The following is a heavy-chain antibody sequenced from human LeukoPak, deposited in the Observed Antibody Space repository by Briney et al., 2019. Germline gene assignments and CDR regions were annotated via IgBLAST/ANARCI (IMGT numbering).Heavy chain of an antibody. CDR3: VRDIALIAAAGYYFDH. CDR1: GYTFTNYG. CDR2: ISGYNGRT. Sequence: GASVKVSCKASGYTFTNYGISWVRHAPGQGREWVGWISGYNGRTISTPSLQGRLTMTTDTSTSTAHMELTGLTSGDTAVYYCVRDIALIAAAGYYFDHWGQGTQVTVSS. V-gene: IGHV1-18*01. J-gene: IGHJ4*02. D-gene: IGHD6-13*01.